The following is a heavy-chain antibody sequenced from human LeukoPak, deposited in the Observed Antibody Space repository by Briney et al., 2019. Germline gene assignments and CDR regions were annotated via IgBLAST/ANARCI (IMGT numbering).Heavy chain of an antibody. D-gene: IGHD2-15*01. Sequence: SETLSLTCAVYGGSFSGYYWSWIRQPPGKGLEWIGEINHSGSTNYNPSLKSRVTISVDTPKNQFSLKLSSVTAADTAVYYCAKYTRNWFDPWGQGSLVTVSS. CDR3: AKYTRNWFDP. V-gene: IGHV4-34*01. CDR1: GGSFSGYY. J-gene: IGHJ5*02. CDR2: INHSGST.